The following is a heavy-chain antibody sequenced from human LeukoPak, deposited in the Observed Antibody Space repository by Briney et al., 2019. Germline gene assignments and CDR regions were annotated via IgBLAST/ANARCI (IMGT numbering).Heavy chain of an antibody. CDR1: GGSINSTDYY. J-gene: IGHJ3*02. D-gene: IGHD3-22*01. CDR2: IYYGGSI. Sequence: SETLSLTCSVSGGSINSTDYYWGWIRQPPGKGLEWIGTIYYGGSIYYNPSLKSRLTLSVDTSKNQFSLNLSFVTAADTAVYYCARLGPVITMIVPSPGAFDIWGQGTMVTVSS. CDR3: ARLGPVITMIVPSPGAFDI. V-gene: IGHV4-39*07.